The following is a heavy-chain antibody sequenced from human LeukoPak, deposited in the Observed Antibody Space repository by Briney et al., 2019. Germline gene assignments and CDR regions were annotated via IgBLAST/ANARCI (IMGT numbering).Heavy chain of an antibody. CDR3: AKDFREYSSSAETNFDY. CDR2: ISWNSGSI. D-gene: IGHD6-6*01. Sequence: SGGSLRLSCAASGFTFDDYAMHWVRQAPGKGLEWVSGISWNSGSIGYADSVKGRFTISRDNAKNSLYLQMNSLRAEDTALYYCAKDFREYSSSAETNFDYWGQGTLVTVSS. V-gene: IGHV3-9*01. J-gene: IGHJ4*02. CDR1: GFTFDDYA.